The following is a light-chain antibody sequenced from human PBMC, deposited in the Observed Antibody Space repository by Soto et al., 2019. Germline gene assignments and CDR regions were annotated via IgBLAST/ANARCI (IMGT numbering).Light chain of an antibody. CDR3: TSYAAGKNVV. CDR1: SSDVGNYNY. J-gene: IGLJ2*01. CDR2: EVN. Sequence: QSALTQPPSASGSPGQSVTISCTGTSSDVGNYNYVSWYQQYPGKAPKLKIYEVNKRPSGVPDRFSGSKSGNTASLTVSGLQAEDEADYYCTSYAAGKNVVFGGGTQLTVL. V-gene: IGLV2-8*01.